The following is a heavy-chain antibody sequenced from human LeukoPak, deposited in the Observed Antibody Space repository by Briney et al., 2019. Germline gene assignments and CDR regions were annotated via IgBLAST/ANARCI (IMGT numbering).Heavy chain of an antibody. Sequence: PGGSLRLSCAALGFNFNFHGMSWVRQAPGKGLEWVSAISGSGSSTFYTESVEGRFTISRDSSKNTLYLEMKNLRDEDTAVHSFAEDWGAVGERWFDPWGQGTLVTVCS. J-gene: IGHJ5*02. V-gene: IGHV3-23*01. CDR2: ISGSGSST. D-gene: IGHD6-19*01. CDR1: GFNFNFHG. CDR3: AEDWGAVGERWFDP.